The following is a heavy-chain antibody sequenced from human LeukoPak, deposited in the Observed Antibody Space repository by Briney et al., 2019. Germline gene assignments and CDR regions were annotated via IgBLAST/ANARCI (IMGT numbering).Heavy chain of an antibody. CDR2: INRSGSP. D-gene: IGHD5-18*01. J-gene: IGHJ4*02. Sequence: SETLSLTCAVFGGSLSGYYWSWIRQPPGKGLEWIAEINRSGSPNYNPSLKSRVTISVDTSKNQLSLKMSSVTAADTAVYYCARIQRGYSYGHLGAAAFDYWGQGTLVTVSS. CDR3: ARIQRGYSYGHLGAAAFDY. CDR1: GGSLSGYY. V-gene: IGHV4-34*01.